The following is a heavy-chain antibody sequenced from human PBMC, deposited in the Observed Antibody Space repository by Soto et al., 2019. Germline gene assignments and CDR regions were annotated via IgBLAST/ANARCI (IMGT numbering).Heavy chain of an antibody. CDR1: GGSISSGGYY. Sequence: PSETLSLTCTVSGGSISSGGYYWSWIRQHPGKGLEWIGYIYYSGSTYYNPSLKSRVTISVDTPKNQFSLKLSSVTAADTAVYYCARDGATVTTYFDDWGKGTLVTVSS. V-gene: IGHV4-31*03. CDR3: ARDGATVTTYFDD. D-gene: IGHD4-17*01. CDR2: IYYSGST. J-gene: IGHJ4*02.